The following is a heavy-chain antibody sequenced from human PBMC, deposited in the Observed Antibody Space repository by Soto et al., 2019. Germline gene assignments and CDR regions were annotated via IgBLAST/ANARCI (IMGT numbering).Heavy chain of an antibody. D-gene: IGHD4-17*01. V-gene: IGHV3-23*01. CDR3: AKYARVRLTTGFDS. Sequence: EVQLLESGGGLVQPGGSLRLSCAASGFSFSNYGMSWVRQAPGKGLEWVSSLSGSGGSTYCADSVKGRFTISRDNSKDTLYLQMNNLRAEDTAIFYCAKYARVRLTTGFDSWGQGTLVAVSS. CDR2: LSGSGGST. CDR1: GFSFSNYG. J-gene: IGHJ4*02.